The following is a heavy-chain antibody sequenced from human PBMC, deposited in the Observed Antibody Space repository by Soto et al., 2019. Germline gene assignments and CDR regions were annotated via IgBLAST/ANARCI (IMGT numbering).Heavy chain of an antibody. V-gene: IGHV4-59*01. J-gene: IGHJ4*02. D-gene: IGHD6-19*01. CDR1: GGSISSYY. CDR2: IYYSGST. CDR3: ARDRGSSGWYEGFDY. Sequence: SETLSLTCTVSGGSISSYYWSWIRQPPGKGLEWIGYIYYSGSTNYNPSLKSRVTISVDTSKNQFSLKLSSVTAADTAVYYCARDRGSSGWYEGFDYWGQGTLVTVSS.